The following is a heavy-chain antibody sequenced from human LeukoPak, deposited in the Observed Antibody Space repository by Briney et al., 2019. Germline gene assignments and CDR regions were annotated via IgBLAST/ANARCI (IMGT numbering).Heavy chain of an antibody. CDR2: IIPIFGTA. CDR3: APLAAPGRAGYFDH. D-gene: IGHD6-13*01. V-gene: IGHV1-69*13. Sequence: AASVKVSCKASGYRFTDYYMHWVRQAPGQGLEWMGGIIPIFGTANYAQKFQGRVTITADESTSTAYMELSSLRSEDTAVYYCAPLAAPGRAGYFDHWGQGTLVTVSS. CDR1: GYRFTDYY. J-gene: IGHJ4*02.